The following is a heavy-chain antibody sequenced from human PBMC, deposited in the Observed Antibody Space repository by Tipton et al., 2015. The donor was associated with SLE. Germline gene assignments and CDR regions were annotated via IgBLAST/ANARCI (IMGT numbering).Heavy chain of an antibody. J-gene: IGHJ3*01. CDR1: GTSISSSGYY. CDR2: IYHSGST. D-gene: IGHD2-15*01. Sequence: TLSLTCTVSGTSISSSGYYWNWVRRRPGDGLEWIGYIYHSGSTYYNPSLESRAFILADTSKNQFSLKLTSVTDADTAVYYCEGTKDVFDVWGLGTTVTVSS. V-gene: IGHV4-31*03. CDR3: EGTKDVFDV.